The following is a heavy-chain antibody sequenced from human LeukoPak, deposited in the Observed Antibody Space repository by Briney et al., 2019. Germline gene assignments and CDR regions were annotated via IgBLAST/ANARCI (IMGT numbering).Heavy chain of an antibody. CDR3: SRGPIQLWVHNGMDV. CDR2: IRSNAYRGTR. J-gene: IGHJ6*02. CDR1: VFTLGDHA. V-gene: IGHV3-49*04. Sequence: PGRSLRLPCTSSVFTLGDHAMTGVRNAPGKGLEGLGLIRSNAYRGTREYAASVKGKFTIPRDDSRNVVYLQMNGLTTEDTAVYYCSRGPIQLWVHNGMDVWGQGTTVTVSS. D-gene: IGHD5-18*01.